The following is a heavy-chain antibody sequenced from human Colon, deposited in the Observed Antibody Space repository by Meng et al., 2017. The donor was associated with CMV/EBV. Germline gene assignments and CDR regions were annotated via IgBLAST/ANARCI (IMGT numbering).Heavy chain of an antibody. D-gene: IGHD5-12*01. CDR1: GGPISTYY. V-gene: IGHV4-4*07. J-gene: IGHJ4*02. Sequence: AQLRESGPGLVKPSETPSLPCTVSGGPISTYYWSWIRQPAGEGLEWLGRISTNRNTDYNPSLNSRATIWLDTSNNQFSLKLTSVTAADTAVYYCVRGGYSGTQTGGVQEYWGQGTLVTVSS. CDR2: ISTNRNT. CDR3: VRGGYSGTQTGGVQEY.